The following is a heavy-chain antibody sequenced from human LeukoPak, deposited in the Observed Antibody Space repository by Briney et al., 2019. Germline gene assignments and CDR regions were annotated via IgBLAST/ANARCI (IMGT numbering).Heavy chain of an antibody. D-gene: IGHD2-21*01. Sequence: ASVKVSCKASVYTFTGYYMHWVRQAPGQGLGWMGWINPNNDVTNYALKFQGRVTMTRDTSISTAYMELSGLRSDDTAVYYCARSDGAYYFDYWGQGTLVTVSS. V-gene: IGHV1-2*02. CDR3: ARSDGAYYFDY. J-gene: IGHJ4*02. CDR1: VYTFTGYY. CDR2: INPNNDVT.